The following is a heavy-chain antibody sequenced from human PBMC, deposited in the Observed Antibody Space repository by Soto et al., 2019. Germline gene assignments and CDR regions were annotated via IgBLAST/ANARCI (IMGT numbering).Heavy chain of an antibody. V-gene: IGHV1-2*04. D-gene: IGHD3-10*01. CDR2: INPNSGGT. CDR3: ARDWGRGDDAFDI. CDR1: GYTFTGYY. Sequence: ASVKVSCKASGYTFTGYYMHWVRQAPGQGLEWMGWINPNSGGTNYAQKFQGWVTMTRDTSISTAYMELSRLRSDDTAVYYCARDWGRGDDAFDIWGQGTMVTVSS. J-gene: IGHJ3*02.